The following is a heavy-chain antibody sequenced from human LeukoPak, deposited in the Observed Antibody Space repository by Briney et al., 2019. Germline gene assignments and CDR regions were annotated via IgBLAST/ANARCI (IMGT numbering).Heavy chain of an antibody. V-gene: IGHV3-66*01. D-gene: IGHD6-19*01. Sequence: GGSLRLSCAASGFTVSSNYMSWVRQVPGKGLEWVSVIYSGGSTYYADSVKGRFTISRDNSKNTLYLQMNSLRAEDTAVYYCARVYSSGWFDYWGQGTLVTVSS. CDR3: ARVYSSGWFDY. J-gene: IGHJ4*02. CDR1: GFTVSSNY. CDR2: IYSGGST.